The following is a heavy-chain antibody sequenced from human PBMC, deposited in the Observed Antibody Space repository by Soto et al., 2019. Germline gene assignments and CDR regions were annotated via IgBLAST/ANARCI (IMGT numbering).Heavy chain of an antibody. J-gene: IGHJ4*02. CDR3: ARDLAFGLSDY. CDR2: INAGNGNT. Sequence: QVQLVQSGAEVKKPGASVKVSCKASGYTFTSYAIHWVRQAPGQRLEWMGWINAGNGNTKYSQKFQGRVTITRDTSASTAYMELSSLRSEDTAVYCCARDLAFGLSDYWGQGTLVTVSS. D-gene: IGHD3-10*01. V-gene: IGHV1-3*01. CDR1: GYTFTSYA.